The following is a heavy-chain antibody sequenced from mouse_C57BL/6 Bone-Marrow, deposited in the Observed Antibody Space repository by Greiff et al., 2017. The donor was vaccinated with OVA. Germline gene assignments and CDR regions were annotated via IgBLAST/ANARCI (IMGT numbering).Heavy chain of an antibody. Sequence: EVKLVESGGDLVKPGGSLKLSCAASGFTFRSYGMSWVRQTPDKRLEWVATISSGGSYTYYPDSVKGRFTISRDNAKNTLYLQMSSLKSEDTAMYYCARHGDYGSFFHYWGQGTTLTASS. CDR2: ISSGGSYT. CDR3: ARHGDYGSFFHY. J-gene: IGHJ2*01. D-gene: IGHD1-1*01. CDR1: GFTFRSYG. V-gene: IGHV5-6*01.